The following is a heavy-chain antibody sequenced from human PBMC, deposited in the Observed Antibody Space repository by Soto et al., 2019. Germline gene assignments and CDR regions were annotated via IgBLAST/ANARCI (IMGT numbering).Heavy chain of an antibody. CDR3: ARSLEGPIAAAPRGGAFDI. Sequence: QVQLQESGPGLVKPSQTLSLTCTVSGGSISSGGYYWSWIRQHPGKGLEWIGYIYYSGSTYYNPSLKSRVTISVDTSKNQFSLKLSSVTAADTAVYYCARSLEGPIAAAPRGGAFDIWGQGTMVTVSS. V-gene: IGHV4-31*03. J-gene: IGHJ3*02. CDR1: GGSISSGGYY. CDR2: IYYSGST. D-gene: IGHD6-6*01.